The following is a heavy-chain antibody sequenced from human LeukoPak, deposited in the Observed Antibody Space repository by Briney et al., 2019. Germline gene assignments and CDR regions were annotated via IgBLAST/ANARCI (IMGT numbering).Heavy chain of an antibody. CDR1: GFTFDDYA. CDR3: AKDSSAVVGATTDAFDI. J-gene: IGHJ3*02. Sequence: PGRSLRLSCAASGFTFDDYAMHWVRQAPGKGLEWVSGISWNSGSIGYADSVKGRFTISRDNAENSLYLQMNSLRAEDTALYYCAKDSSAVVGATTDAFDIWGQGTMVTVSS. D-gene: IGHD1-26*01. V-gene: IGHV3-9*01. CDR2: ISWNSGSI.